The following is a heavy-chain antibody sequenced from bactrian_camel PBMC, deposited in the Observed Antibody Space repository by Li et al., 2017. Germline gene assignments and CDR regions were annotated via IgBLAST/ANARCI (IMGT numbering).Heavy chain of an antibody. D-gene: IGHD4*01. J-gene: IGHJ6*01. V-gene: IGHV3S25*01. CDR1: KDATNNYC. Sequence: VESGGGSIQAGGSLSLSCAVSKDATNNYCMGWFRQAPGKEREGVAGIYTSGGNTYYADSVKGRFTISQDNAKNTVYLQMNSLKPEDTSMYYCAAIRFSGYSFCASARAVAMFRYWGQGTQVTVS. CDR2: IYTSGGNT. CDR3: AAIRFSGYSFCASARAVAMFRY.